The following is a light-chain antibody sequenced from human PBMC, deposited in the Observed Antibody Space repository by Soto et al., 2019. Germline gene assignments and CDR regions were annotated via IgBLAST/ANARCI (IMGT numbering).Light chain of an antibody. CDR3: NSYTGSSTPYV. Sequence: SVLSQPASVYGSPGPWITISCTGTSSDVGAYNYVSWYQQHPGKAPKLMIYDVGNRPSGVSNRFSGSKSGNTASLTISGLQAEDEADYYCNSYTGSSTPYVFGTGTKVTVL. CDR2: DVG. V-gene: IGLV2-14*01. J-gene: IGLJ1*01. CDR1: SSDVGAYNY.